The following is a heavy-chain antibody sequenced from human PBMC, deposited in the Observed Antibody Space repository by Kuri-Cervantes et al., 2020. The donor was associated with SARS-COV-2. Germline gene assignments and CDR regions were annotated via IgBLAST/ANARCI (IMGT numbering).Heavy chain of an antibody. V-gene: IGHV3-30-3*01. D-gene: IGHD3-3*01. CDR2: ISYDGSNK. J-gene: IGHJ6*03. CDR3: ARDRRVVIGGGGLAGYMDV. CDR1: GFTFSSYA. Sequence: GESLKISCAASGFTFSSYAMHWVRQAPGKGLEWVAVISYDGSNKYYADSVKGRFTISRDNSKNTLYLQMNSLRAEDTAVYYCARDRRVVIGGGGLAGYMDVWGKGTTVTVSS.